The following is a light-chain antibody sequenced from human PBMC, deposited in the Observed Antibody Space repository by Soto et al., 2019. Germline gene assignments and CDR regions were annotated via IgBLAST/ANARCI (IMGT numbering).Light chain of an antibody. CDR2: INSDGSH. CDR3: QTWGTGIRV. CDR1: SGHSSYA. V-gene: IGLV4-69*01. Sequence: QSVLTQSPSASASLGDSVKLTCTLSSGHSSYAIAWHQQQQEKGPRYLMKINSDGSHSKGDGIPDRFSGSSSGAERYLTICILQSEDEADYYCQTWGTGIRVFGGGTKLTVL. J-gene: IGLJ2*01.